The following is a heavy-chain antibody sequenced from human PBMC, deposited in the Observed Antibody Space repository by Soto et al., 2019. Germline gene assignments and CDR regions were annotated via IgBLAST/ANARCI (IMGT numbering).Heavy chain of an antibody. J-gene: IGHJ5*02. Sequence: SETLSLTCTVSGGSISSYYWSWIRQPPGKGLEWIGYIYYSGSTNYNPSLKSRVTISVDTSKNQFSLKLSSVTAADTAMYYCATMRHRLVLRPESWGQGTQVTVS. D-gene: IGHD6-25*01. V-gene: IGHV4-59*01. CDR3: ATMRHRLVLRPES. CDR2: IYYSGST. CDR1: GGSISSYY.